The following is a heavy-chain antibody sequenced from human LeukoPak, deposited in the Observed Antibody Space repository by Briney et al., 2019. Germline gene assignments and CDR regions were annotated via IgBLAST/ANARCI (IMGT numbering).Heavy chain of an antibody. D-gene: IGHD4-17*01. CDR2: ISGYNGKT. CDR1: GCTFNTYG. J-gene: IGHJ3*02. V-gene: IGHV1-18*01. CDR3: ARDTRGVTTPHDI. Sequence: ASVKVSCKASGCTFNTYGITWVRQAPGQGLEWMGWISGYNGKTKYAQKLQDRVTMTTDTSTTTAYMELRSLRSDDTAVYYCARDTRGVTTPHDIWGQGTMVTVSS.